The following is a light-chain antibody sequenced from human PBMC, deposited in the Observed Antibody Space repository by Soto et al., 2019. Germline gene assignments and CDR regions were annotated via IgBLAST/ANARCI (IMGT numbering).Light chain of an antibody. J-gene: IGKJ1*01. V-gene: IGKV3-20*01. CDR1: QSVSSSY. CDR3: EQYGSSPWT. CDR2: GAS. Sequence: EIVLTQSPGTLSLSPGERATLSCRASQSVSSSYLAWYQQKPGQAPRLLIYGASSRATGIPDRFSGSGSGRDITLTISRLETEDFAVYYCEQYGSSPWTFDQATKVEIK.